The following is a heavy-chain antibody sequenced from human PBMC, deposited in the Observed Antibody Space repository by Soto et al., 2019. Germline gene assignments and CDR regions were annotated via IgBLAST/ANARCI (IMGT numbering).Heavy chain of an antibody. CDR3: ARFIAYCSSTSCYVSFYYYYGMDV. Sequence: QLQLQESGPGLVKPSETLSLTCTVSGGSISSSSYYWGWIRQPPGKGLEWIGSIYYSGSTYYNPSLKRRVTIPVDTSKIQFSLKLSSVTAADTAVYYCARFIAYCSSTSCYVSFYYYYGMDVWGQGTTVTVSS. CDR2: IYYSGST. D-gene: IGHD2-2*01. CDR1: GGSISSSSYY. V-gene: IGHV4-39*01. J-gene: IGHJ6*02.